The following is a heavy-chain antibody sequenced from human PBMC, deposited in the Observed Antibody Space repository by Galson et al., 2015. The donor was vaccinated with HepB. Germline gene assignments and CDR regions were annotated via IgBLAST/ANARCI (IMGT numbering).Heavy chain of an antibody. V-gene: IGHV3-48*03. CDR3: ARARPSGYYFDY. CDR1: GFTFSSYE. CDR2: ISNSGSTI. D-gene: IGHD3-22*01. J-gene: IGHJ4*02. Sequence: SLRLSCAASGFTFSSYEMNWVRQAPGKGLEWVSYISNSGSTIYYTDSVKGRFTISRDNAMNSLYLQMNSLRAADTAVYYCARARPSGYYFDYWGQGTLVTVSS.